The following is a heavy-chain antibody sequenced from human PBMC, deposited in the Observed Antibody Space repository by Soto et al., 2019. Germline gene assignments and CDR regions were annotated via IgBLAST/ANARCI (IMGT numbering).Heavy chain of an antibody. V-gene: IGHV3-30-3*01. J-gene: IGHJ4*02. CDR2: ISYDGSKK. CDR3: VKDRVVAGIGEVDY. Sequence: GGSLRLSCAASGFIFSDNAIHWVRQAPGKGLQWLAVISYDGSKKYYADSVRGRFTISRDNSKNTLYLQMDSLRAEDTAVYYCVKDRVVAGIGEVDYWGQGTLVTVSS. D-gene: IGHD6-19*01. CDR1: GFIFSDNA.